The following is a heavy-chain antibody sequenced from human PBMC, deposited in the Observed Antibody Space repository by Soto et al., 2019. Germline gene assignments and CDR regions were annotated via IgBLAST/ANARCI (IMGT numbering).Heavy chain of an antibody. CDR3: ARAVWVHVFRPRKRWGDAFDI. CDR2: IYHSGST. J-gene: IGHJ3*02. CDR1: SGSISSSNW. D-gene: IGHD3-16*01. Sequence: QVQLQESGPGLVKPSGTLSLTCAVSSGSISSSNWWSWVRQPPGKGLEWIGEIYHSGSTNYNPSLKSRVTISVDKSKNQFSLKLSSVTAADTAVYYCARAVWVHVFRPRKRWGDAFDIWGQGTMVTVSS. V-gene: IGHV4-4*02.